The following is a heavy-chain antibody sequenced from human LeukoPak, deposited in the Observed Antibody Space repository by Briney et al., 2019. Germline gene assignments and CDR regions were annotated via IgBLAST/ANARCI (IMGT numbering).Heavy chain of an antibody. V-gene: IGHV4-39*01. D-gene: IGHD3-3*01. CDR3: ARMREYDFWSGYYSSFYY. J-gene: IGHJ4*02. CDR1: GGSISSSSYY. CDR2: IDYSGGT. Sequence: PSETLSLTCTVSGGSISSSSYYWGWVRQPPGKGLEWIGSIDYSGGTYYNPSLKSRVTISVDTSKNQFSLKLSSVTAEDTAVYYCARMREYDFWSGYYSSFYYWGQGTLVTVSS.